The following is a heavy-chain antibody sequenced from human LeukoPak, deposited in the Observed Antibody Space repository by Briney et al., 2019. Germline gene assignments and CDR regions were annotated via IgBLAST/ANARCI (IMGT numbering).Heavy chain of an antibody. CDR3: ARGILTGYYPLYYYYYMDV. J-gene: IGHJ6*03. Sequence: SESLSLTCTVSGYSISSGYYWGWIRRPPGKGLEWIGRIYTSGSTNYNPSLKSRVTISVDTSKNQFSLKLSSVTAADTAVYYCARGILTGYYPLYYYYYMDVWGKGTTVTISS. D-gene: IGHD3-9*01. V-gene: IGHV4-38-2*02. CDR2: IYTSGST. CDR1: GYSISSGYY.